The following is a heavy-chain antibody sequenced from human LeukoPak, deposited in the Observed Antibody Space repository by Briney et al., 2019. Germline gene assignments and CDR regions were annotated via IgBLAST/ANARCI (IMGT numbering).Heavy chain of an antibody. CDR1: GFTFLTYA. Sequence: GGSLRLSCAATGFTFLTYAMSWVRQAPGKGLQWVSVIRDSGASTYYADSVKGRFTISRDNSKNTLYLQMNSLRAEDTAVYYCAKAGRSGWYPGWPFDIWGQGTMVTVSS. J-gene: IGHJ3*02. V-gene: IGHV3-23*01. D-gene: IGHD6-19*01. CDR3: AKAGRSGWYPGWPFDI. CDR2: IRDSGAST.